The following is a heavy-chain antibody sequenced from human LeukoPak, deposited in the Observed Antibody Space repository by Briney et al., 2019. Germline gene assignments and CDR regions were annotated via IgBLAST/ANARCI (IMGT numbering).Heavy chain of an antibody. Sequence: PSETLSLTCAVSGYSISSGYYWGWIRQPPGKGLEWIGSIYHSGSTYYNPSLKSRVTISVDTSENQFSLKLSSVTAADTAVYYCARLAADYYYYMDVWGKGTTVTVSS. CDR1: GYSISSGYY. CDR2: IYHSGST. J-gene: IGHJ6*03. V-gene: IGHV4-38-2*01. CDR3: ARLAADYYYYMDV.